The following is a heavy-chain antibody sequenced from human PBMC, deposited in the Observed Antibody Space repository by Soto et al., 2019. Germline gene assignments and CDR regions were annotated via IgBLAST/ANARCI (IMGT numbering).Heavy chain of an antibody. CDR2: ISQDGSEK. Sequence: LRLSSTASGFTFRSYYMTWVRQAPGKGLEWVAHISQDGSEKYYVDSVKGRLTISRDNAKNSLYLQMNSLRAEDTALYYCARENWFQDYWGQGTLVTVSS. D-gene: IGHD3-9*01. CDR3: ARENWFQDY. J-gene: IGHJ4*02. V-gene: IGHV3-7*03. CDR1: GFTFRSYY.